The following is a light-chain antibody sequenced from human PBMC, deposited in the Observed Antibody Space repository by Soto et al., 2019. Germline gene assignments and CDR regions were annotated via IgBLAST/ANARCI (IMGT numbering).Light chain of an antibody. V-gene: IGLV2-11*01. CDR2: DVS. CDR3: CSYVGGYSYV. J-gene: IGLJ1*01. Sequence: QSVLTQPRSVSGSPGPSVTVSCIETSRDVGDYNSVSWYQQHPGKAPKLMIYDVSKRPSGVPDRFSGSKSGNTASLTISGLQAEDEADYYCCSYVGGYSYVFGIGTKV. CDR1: SRDVGDYNS.